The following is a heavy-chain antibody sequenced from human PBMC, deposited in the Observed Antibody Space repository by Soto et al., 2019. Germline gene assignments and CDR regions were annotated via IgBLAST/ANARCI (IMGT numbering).Heavy chain of an antibody. D-gene: IGHD3-10*01. V-gene: IGHV3-13*01. CDR1: GFTFSSYD. Sequence: EVQLVESGGGLVQPGGSLRLSCAASGFTFSSYDMHWVRQATGKGLEWVSAIGTAGDTYYPGSVKGRFTISRENAKNSLYLQMNSLRAGDMAVYYCARGGFGYYYYGMDVWGQGTTVTVSS. CDR2: IGTAGDT. J-gene: IGHJ6*02. CDR3: ARGGFGYYYYGMDV.